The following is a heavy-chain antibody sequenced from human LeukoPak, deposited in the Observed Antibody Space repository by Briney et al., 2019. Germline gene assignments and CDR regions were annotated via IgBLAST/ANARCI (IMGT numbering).Heavy chain of an antibody. V-gene: IGHV1-18*01. D-gene: IGHD3-16*01. Sequence: GASVKVSCKASGYTFTSYGISWVRQAPGQGLEWMGWISVYNGNTNYAQKLQGRVTMTTDTSTSTVYMEVRSLRSDDTAVYYCARVLETGGRSYWCDPWGQGTLVTVSS. CDR2: ISVYNGNT. CDR1: GYTFTSYG. CDR3: ARVLETGGRSYWCDP. J-gene: IGHJ5*02.